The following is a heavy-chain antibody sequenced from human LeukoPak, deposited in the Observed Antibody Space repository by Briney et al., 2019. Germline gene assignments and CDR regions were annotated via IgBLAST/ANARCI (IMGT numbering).Heavy chain of an antibody. V-gene: IGHV3-53*01. D-gene: IGHD1-26*01. Sequence: GGSLRLSCAASGFTVSSNYMSWVRQAPGKGLEWVSVIYSGGSTYYADSVKGRFTISRDNSKNTLYLQMNSLRAEDTAVYYCARGHSGSHYDYWGQGTLVTVSS. CDR1: GFTVSSNY. J-gene: IGHJ4*02. CDR2: IYSGGST. CDR3: ARGHSGSHYDY.